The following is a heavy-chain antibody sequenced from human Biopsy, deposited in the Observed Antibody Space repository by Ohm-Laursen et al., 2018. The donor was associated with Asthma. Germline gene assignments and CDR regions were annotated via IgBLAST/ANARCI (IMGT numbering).Heavy chain of an antibody. CDR1: GFTFMTHG. CDR2: VGPAERYT. D-gene: IGHD3-16*01. J-gene: IGHJ4*02. V-gene: IGHV3-33*01. CDR3: ARDFSRAIMIGGGREHYFDF. Sequence: SLRLSCAAFGFTFMTHGMHWVRQASAKGLEWVETVGPAERYTDHADYVKGRFTISRDNSKNTLHLQMNSLSPEDTAVYYCARDFSRAIMIGGGREHYFDFWGQGTLVTVSS.